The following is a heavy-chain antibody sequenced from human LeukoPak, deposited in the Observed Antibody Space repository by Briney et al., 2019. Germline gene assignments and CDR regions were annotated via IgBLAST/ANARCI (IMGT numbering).Heavy chain of an antibody. CDR3: ARDDVGLDSSGTKSDY. CDR1: GFTVSSNY. D-gene: IGHD3-22*01. Sequence: GGSLRLSCAASGFTVSSNYMSWVRQAPGKGLEWVSVIYSGGSTYYADSVKGRFTVSRDNSKNTLYLQMNSLRAEDTAVYYCARDDVGLDSSGTKSDYWGQGTLVTVSS. CDR2: IYSGGST. J-gene: IGHJ4*02. V-gene: IGHV3-53*01.